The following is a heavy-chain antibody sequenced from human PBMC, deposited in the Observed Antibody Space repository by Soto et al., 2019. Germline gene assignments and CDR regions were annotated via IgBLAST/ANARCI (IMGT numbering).Heavy chain of an antibody. V-gene: IGHV4-59*12. Sequence: SETLSLTCSVSNGSISGFYWTWIRQPPGKILEWIGYIHYSGRTDYNPSLTSRAIISLDTPKNQFSLKLSSVTAADTAVYYCARGYDTALAPIFWGQGILVTVSS. CDR2: IHYSGRT. J-gene: IGHJ4*02. D-gene: IGHD5-18*01. CDR1: NGSISGFY. CDR3: ARGYDTALAPIF.